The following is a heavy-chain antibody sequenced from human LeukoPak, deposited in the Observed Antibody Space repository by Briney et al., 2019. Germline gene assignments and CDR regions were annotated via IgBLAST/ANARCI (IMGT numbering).Heavy chain of an antibody. D-gene: IGHD6-25*01. CDR1: GFSFSSYG. CDR2: TSGSGDIT. V-gene: IGHV3-23*01. J-gene: IGHJ4*02. Sequence: TGGSLRLSCAASGFSFSSYGINWVRQAPGKGLEWVSGTSGSGDITYYADSVKGRFTISRDNSRNTLYLQMNSLRAEDTAVYYCARRSKSSAIWYYFDYWGQGTLVTVSS. CDR3: ARRSKSSAIWYYFDY.